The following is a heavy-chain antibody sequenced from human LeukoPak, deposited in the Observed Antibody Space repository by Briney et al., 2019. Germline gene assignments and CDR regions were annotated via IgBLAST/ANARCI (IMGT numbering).Heavy chain of an antibody. V-gene: IGHV3-43*02. CDR3: AKDAPGYSSSWYSLGYYYYGMDV. CDR1: GFAFDDYA. J-gene: IGHJ6*02. Sequence: PGGSLRLSCAASGFAFDDYAMHWVRQAPGKGLEWVSLISGDGGSTYYADSVKGRFTISRDNSKNSLYLQMNSLRTEDTALYYCAKDAPGYSSSWYSLGYYYYGMDVWGQGTTVTVSS. D-gene: IGHD6-13*01. CDR2: ISGDGGST.